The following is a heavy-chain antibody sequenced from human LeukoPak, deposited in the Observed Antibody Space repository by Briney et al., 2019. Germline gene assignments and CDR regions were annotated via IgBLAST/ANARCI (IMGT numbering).Heavy chain of an antibody. Sequence: GGSLRLSCAASGFTFRSYSMNWVRQAPGKGLEWVSSISSSSSYIYYADSVKGRFTIPRDNAKNSLYLQMNSLRAEDTAVYYCAKDRSYYFDYWGQGTLVTVSS. V-gene: IGHV3-21*01. CDR2: ISSSSSYI. J-gene: IGHJ4*02. CDR3: AKDRSYYFDY. CDR1: GFTFRSYS.